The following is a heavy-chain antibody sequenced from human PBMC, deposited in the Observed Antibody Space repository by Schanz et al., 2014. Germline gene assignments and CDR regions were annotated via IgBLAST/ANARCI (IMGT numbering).Heavy chain of an antibody. Sequence: LVVESGGGLVQPGGSLRLSCAASGFTFRNNWMHWFRQGPGKGLSWVSRIDGEGGDTRYADSVKGRFTVFRDNARNMVFLQMNSLRVDDTGVYYCVRDERISSGVWFDPWGQGTTVIVSS. D-gene: IGHD6-19*01. CDR1: GFTFRNNW. J-gene: IGHJ5*01. CDR2: IDGEGGDT. CDR3: VRDERISSGVWFDP. V-gene: IGHV3-74*01.